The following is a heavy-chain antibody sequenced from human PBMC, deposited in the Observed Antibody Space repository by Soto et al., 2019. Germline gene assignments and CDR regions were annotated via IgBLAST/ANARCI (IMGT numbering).Heavy chain of an antibody. V-gene: IGHV6-1*01. Sequence: SQTLPLTCAISGDSVSSYSAAWNWIRQSTSRGLEWLGRAYYRSKWFDDYAVSVKSRITITPDTSKNQLSLQLNSLTPEDTAVYYCARVRYCRGGSCYYGMDVWGQGTTVTVSS. CDR3: ARVRYCRGGSCYYGMDV. D-gene: IGHD2-15*01. J-gene: IGHJ6*02. CDR2: AYYRSKWFD. CDR1: GDSVSSYSAA.